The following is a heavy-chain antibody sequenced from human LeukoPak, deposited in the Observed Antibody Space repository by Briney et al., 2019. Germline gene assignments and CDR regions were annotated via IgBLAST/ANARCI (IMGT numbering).Heavy chain of an antibody. J-gene: IGHJ4*02. CDR3: ARVFYSWRTFDY. CDR2: ISAYNGNT. D-gene: IGHD1-7*01. CDR1: GYTFTSYD. V-gene: IGHV1-18*01. Sequence: ASVKVSCKASGYTFTSYDINWVRQAPGQGLEWMGWISAYNGNTNYAQKLQGRVTMTTDTSTSTAYMELRSLRSDDTAVYYCARVFYSWRTFDYWGQGTLVTVSS.